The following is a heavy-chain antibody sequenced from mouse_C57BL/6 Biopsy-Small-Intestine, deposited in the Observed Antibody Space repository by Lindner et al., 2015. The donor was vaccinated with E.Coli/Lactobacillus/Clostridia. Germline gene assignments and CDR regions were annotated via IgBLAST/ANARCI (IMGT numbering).Heavy chain of an antibody. Sequence: VQLQESGAELVKPGASVKMSCKASGYAFTTYPIEWMKQNHGESLEWIGNLHPYNDDTKYNEKFKGKATLTVEKSSSTVYLELSRLTSDDSAVYCCARNYGNYEGHAMDYWGQGTSVTVSS. CDR1: GYAFTTYP. J-gene: IGHJ4*01. V-gene: IGHV1-47*01. CDR3: ARNYGNYEGHAMDY. D-gene: IGHD2-1*01. CDR2: LHPYNDDT.